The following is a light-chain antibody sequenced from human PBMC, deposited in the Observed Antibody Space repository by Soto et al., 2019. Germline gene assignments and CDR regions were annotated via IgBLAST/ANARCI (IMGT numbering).Light chain of an antibody. CDR1: QDISSY. V-gene: IGKV1-9*01. Sequence: DIQLTQSPSFLSASVGDRVTITCRASQDISSYLVWYQQKPGKAPKFLIYAASTLQSGVPSRFIVSGSGTEFTLTVISLQPEDFATYYCQRLDDYPITFGQEKRMEIK. CDR2: AAS. CDR3: QRLDDYPIT. J-gene: IGKJ5*01.